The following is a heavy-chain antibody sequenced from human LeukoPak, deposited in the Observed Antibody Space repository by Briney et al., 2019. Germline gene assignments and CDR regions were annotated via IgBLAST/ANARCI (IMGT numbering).Heavy chain of an antibody. D-gene: IGHD3-10*01. V-gene: IGHV4-4*02. J-gene: IGHJ4*02. CDR1: GGSISSSNW. Sequence: SETLSLTCAVSGGSISSSNWWSWVRQPPGKGLEWIGEIYHSGSTNYNPSLKSRVTISVDKSKNQFSLKLSSVTAADTAVYYCARDIYGSGSFILYWGQGTLVTVSS. CDR2: IYHSGST. CDR3: ARDIYGSGSFILY.